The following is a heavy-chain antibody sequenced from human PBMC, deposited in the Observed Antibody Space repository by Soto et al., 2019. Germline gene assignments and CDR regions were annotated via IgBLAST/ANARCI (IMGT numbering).Heavy chain of an antibody. Sequence: QITLKESGPPLVKPTQTLTLTCTFSGFSLSSTRVAVGWIRQPPGKALEWLALIYWDDDKRYSPFLKSRLTIAKDTSKNQVVLTMTNMDPVDTATYYCAHSVVAGLVYYFDYWGQGTLVTVSS. V-gene: IGHV2-5*02. J-gene: IGHJ4*02. D-gene: IGHD6-19*01. CDR1: GFSLSSTRVA. CDR2: IYWDDDK. CDR3: AHSVVAGLVYYFDY.